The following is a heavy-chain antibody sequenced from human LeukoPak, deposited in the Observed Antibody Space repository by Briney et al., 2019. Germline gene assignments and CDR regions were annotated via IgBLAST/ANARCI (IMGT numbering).Heavy chain of an antibody. Sequence: SETLSLTCNVSGYSISSTFYGAWIRQPPGKGLEWIGYIYYSGSTNYNPSLKSRVTISVDTSKNQFSLKLSSVTAADTAVYYCASYDYGDYRGVDYWGQGTLVTVSS. CDR1: GYSISSTFY. V-gene: IGHV4-61*01. CDR2: IYYSGST. D-gene: IGHD4-17*01. J-gene: IGHJ4*02. CDR3: ASYDYGDYRGVDY.